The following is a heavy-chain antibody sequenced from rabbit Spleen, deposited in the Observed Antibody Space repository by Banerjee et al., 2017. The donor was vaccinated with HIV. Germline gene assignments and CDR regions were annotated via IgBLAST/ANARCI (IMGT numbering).Heavy chain of an antibody. J-gene: IGHJ4*01. CDR1: GFDLSSYYY. Sequence: QRQLEESGGGLVKPGGTLTLTCKASGFDLSSYYYMSWVRQAPGKGLELIACIYINSHSTWYASLVNGRFTISKTSSTTVTLEMTSLTAADTATYFCARGSAAMTMVITGYYLTLWGPGTLVTVS. CDR3: ARGSAAMTMVITGYYLTL. CDR2: IYINSHST. D-gene: IGHD2-1*01. V-gene: IGHV1S43*01.